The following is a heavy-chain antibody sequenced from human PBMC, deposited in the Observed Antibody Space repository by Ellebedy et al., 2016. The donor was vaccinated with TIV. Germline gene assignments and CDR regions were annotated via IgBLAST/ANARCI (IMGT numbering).Heavy chain of an antibody. Sequence: SETLSLTCTVSGGSIDSSSNYWGWIRQPPGKGLEWIGSMYYSGTTYYNPSLKSRVTISVAPSKSQFSLKLTSMTAADTAVYYCARWFGELLYVRWFDPWGQGTLVTVSS. CDR3: ARWFGELLYVRWFDP. J-gene: IGHJ5*02. D-gene: IGHD3-10*01. CDR1: GGSIDSSSNY. V-gene: IGHV4-39*01. CDR2: MYYSGTT.